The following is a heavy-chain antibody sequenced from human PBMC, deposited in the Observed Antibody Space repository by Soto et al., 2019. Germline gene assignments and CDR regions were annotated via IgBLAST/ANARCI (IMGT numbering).Heavy chain of an antibody. CDR2: VSHSGST. J-gene: IGHJ4*02. V-gene: IGHV4-34*02. CDR3: ARGGRRYFDH. CDR1: GGSFSDYY. Sequence: QVQLQQWGAGLLKPSETLSLTCAVYGGSFSDYYWYWIRQPPGKGLEWIGEVSHSGSTNYNPSLKSRVTISVDTSKNQFSLKLSSVTAADTAVYYCARGGRRYFDHWGQGALVTVSS.